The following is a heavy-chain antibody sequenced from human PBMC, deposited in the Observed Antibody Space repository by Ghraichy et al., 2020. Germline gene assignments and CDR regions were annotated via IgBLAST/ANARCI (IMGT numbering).Heavy chain of an antibody. D-gene: IGHD4/OR15-4a*01. J-gene: IGHJ4*02. Sequence: GGSLRLSCAASGFTFSSYAMSWVRQAPGKGLEWVSAISGSGGSTYYVDSVKGRFTISRDNSKNTLYLQMNSLRAEDTAVYYCANFGALSGGVFWGQGTLVTVSS. CDR3: ANFGALSGGVF. CDR2: ISGSGGST. V-gene: IGHV3-23*01. CDR1: GFTFSSYA.